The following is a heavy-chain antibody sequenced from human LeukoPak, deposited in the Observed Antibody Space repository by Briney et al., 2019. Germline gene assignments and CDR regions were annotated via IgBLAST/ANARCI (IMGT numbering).Heavy chain of an antibody. Sequence: SVKVSCXASGGTFSSYAISWVRQALGQGLEWMAGIIPIFGTANYAQKFQGRVTITTDESTCTAYMELSSLRSEDTAVYYCARDSDGLQGAFDIWGQGTMVTVSS. CDR3: ARDSDGLQGAFDI. J-gene: IGHJ3*02. CDR1: GGTFSSYA. V-gene: IGHV1-69*05. CDR2: IIPIFGTA. D-gene: IGHD4-11*01.